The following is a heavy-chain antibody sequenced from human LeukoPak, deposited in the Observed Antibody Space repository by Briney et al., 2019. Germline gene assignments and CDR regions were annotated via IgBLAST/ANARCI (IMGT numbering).Heavy chain of an antibody. Sequence: PGGSLRLSCAASGFTFSSYTMNWVRQAPGKGLEWVSSISSSNSYIYYADSVKGRFTISRDNAKNSLYLQMNSLRAEDTAVYYCARDGRIFGVVTTSVFDYWGQGTLVTVSS. J-gene: IGHJ4*02. D-gene: IGHD3-3*01. CDR3: ARDGRIFGVVTTSVFDY. V-gene: IGHV3-21*01. CDR2: ISSSNSYI. CDR1: GFTFSSYT.